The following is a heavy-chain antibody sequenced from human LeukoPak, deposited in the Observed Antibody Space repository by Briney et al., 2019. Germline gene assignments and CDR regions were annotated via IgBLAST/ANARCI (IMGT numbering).Heavy chain of an antibody. V-gene: IGHV4-34*01. CDR1: GGSFSSYY. CDR3: ARCCLQRDGDNGGGDY. D-gene: IGHD4-17*01. Sequence: PSDTLSLTCAVFGGSFSSYYWSWIRQPPGKGLECIGEINHSGYTSYNPSLKSRVTLSVDTSKHQFSLKLTSVTAADTAVYYCARCCLQRDGDNGGGDYWGQGTLVTVSS. J-gene: IGHJ4*02. CDR2: INHSGYT.